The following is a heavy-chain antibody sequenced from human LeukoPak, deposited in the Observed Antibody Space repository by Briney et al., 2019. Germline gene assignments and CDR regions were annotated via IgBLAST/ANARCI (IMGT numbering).Heavy chain of an antibody. V-gene: IGHV3-23*01. CDR3: ARDDCSGTSCAKHSNWFDP. J-gene: IGHJ5*02. D-gene: IGHD2-2*01. Sequence: PGGSLRLSCAASIFTFSTYAMSWVRQAPGKGLEWVSAISGSGSSTYYADSVRGRFTISRDNSKNTLYLQMNSLRAEDTAVYYCARDDCSGTSCAKHSNWFDPWGQGTLVTVSS. CDR1: IFTFSTYA. CDR2: ISGSGSST.